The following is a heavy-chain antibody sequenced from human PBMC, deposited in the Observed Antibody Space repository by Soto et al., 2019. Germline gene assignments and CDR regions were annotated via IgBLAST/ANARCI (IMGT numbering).Heavy chain of an antibody. D-gene: IGHD2-2*02. V-gene: IGHV3-30*18. CDR3: AKDLGYTPDY. J-gene: IGHJ4*02. Sequence: GGSLRLSCAASGFTFSSYGMHWVRQAPGKGLEWVAVISYDGSNKYYADSVKGRFTISRDNSKNTLYLQMNSLRAEDTAVYYCAKDLGYTPDYWGQGTLVTVSS. CDR2: ISYDGSNK. CDR1: GFTFSSYG.